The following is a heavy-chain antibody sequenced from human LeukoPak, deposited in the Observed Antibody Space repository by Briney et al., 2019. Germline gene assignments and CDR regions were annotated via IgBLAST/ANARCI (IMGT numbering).Heavy chain of an antibody. D-gene: IGHD1-14*01. CDR2: LSYDGTIE. CDR1: GFNFNLYA. CDR3: AAEDDY. Sequence: PGGSLRLSCAASGFNFNLYAMHWVRQAPGRGLEWVAVLSYDGTIENYADSVKGRFTISRDNFQNTLYLQMDSLRTEDTAIYYCAAEDDYWGQGTLVTVSS. V-gene: IGHV3-30-3*01. J-gene: IGHJ4*02.